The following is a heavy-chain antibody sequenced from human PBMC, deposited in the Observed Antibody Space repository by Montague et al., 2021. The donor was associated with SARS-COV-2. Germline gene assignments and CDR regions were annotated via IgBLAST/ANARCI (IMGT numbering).Heavy chain of an antibody. CDR2: MHFTGKT. CDR1: GDSITNHY. CDR3: ARDRFDFGAGRQGTIDF. D-gene: IGHD3-10*01. V-gene: IGHV4-4*07. Sequence: SETLSLTCSVSGDSITNHYWSWIRRPAGQGLEWIGRMHFTGKTNFSPFLSSRLTMSADTSKNQYYLKLTSVTAADTAIYFCARDRFDFGAGRQGTIDFWGQGTLVTVSS. J-gene: IGHJ4*02.